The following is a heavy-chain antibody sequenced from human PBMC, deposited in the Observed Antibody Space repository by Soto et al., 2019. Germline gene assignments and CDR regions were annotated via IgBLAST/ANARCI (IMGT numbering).Heavy chain of an antibody. CDR2: IYYRGNA. V-gene: IGHV4-39*01. D-gene: IGHD3-9*01. J-gene: IGHJ4*02. CDR1: DDSINSDKYY. CDR3: ARLEGLATISYYFDF. Sequence: QLQLQESGPGLVKPSETLSLTCSVSDDSINSDKYYWGWIRQPPGKGLEWIGSIYYRGNAYYNPSLQTQVTISLDKSMSHFSLKLNSVTSADSAVYFWARLEGLATISYYFDFWGPGALVTVSS.